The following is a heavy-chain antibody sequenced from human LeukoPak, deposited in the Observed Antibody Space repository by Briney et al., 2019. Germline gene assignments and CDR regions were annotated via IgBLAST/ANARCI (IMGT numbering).Heavy chain of an antibody. V-gene: IGHV3-7*01. Sequence: GGSLRLSCAASGFTFSSYWMSWVRQAPGKGLEWVANIKQDGSEKYYVDSVKGRFTISRDNAKNSLYLQMNSLRAEDTAVYYCARHGSSWYVNFDYWGQGTLVTVSS. J-gene: IGHJ4*02. CDR1: GFTFSSYW. CDR3: ARHGSSWYVNFDY. D-gene: IGHD6-13*01. CDR2: IKQDGSEK.